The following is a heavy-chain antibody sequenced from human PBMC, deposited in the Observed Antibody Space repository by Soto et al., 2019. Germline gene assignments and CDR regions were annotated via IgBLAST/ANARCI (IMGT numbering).Heavy chain of an antibody. J-gene: IGHJ4*02. D-gene: IGHD6-19*01. CDR3: VRTRQQWLVGDS. Sequence: QAQLLQSGAEVKKPGASVKVSCKASGYTLSSFGIHWVRQAPGQRLEWMGWINAGNGNTKYSQKLQGRVTFSRDTAANTAYMELTSLTSEDTAVYYCVRTRQQWLVGDSWGQGSLVTVSS. CDR2: INAGNGNT. CDR1: GYTLSSFG. V-gene: IGHV1-3*01.